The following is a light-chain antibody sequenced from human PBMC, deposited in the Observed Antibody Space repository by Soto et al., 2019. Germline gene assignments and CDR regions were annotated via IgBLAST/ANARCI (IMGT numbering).Light chain of an antibody. CDR2: GAS. J-gene: IGKJ2*01. CDR3: QQYKDWPPYT. Sequence: EILMTQSQATLSFSPEERATLSCRASQRISSNVAWYQLKPGQAPRLLIYGASTRATGVPARFSGGGSGTEFTLTISSLQSEDFAVYFCQQYKDWPPYTFGQGTKLEIK. V-gene: IGKV3-15*01. CDR1: QRISSN.